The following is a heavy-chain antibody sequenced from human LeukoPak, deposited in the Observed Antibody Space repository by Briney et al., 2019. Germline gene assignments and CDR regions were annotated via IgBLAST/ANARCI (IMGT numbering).Heavy chain of an antibody. CDR1: GFTFTTYA. V-gene: IGHV3-23*01. CDR2: ISGSGGST. J-gene: IGHJ4*02. Sequence: GGSLRLSCAASGFTFTTYAMSWVRQAPGKGLEWVSYISGSGGSTYFADSVKGRFTISRDNSKNTLYLQMNSPRAEDTAVYYCAKDLTYSSSSWFDYWGQGTLVTVSS. CDR3: AKDLTYSSSSWFDY. D-gene: IGHD6-6*01.